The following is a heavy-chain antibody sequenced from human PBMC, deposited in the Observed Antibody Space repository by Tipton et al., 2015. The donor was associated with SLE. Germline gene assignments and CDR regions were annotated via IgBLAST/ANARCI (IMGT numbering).Heavy chain of an antibody. CDR3: VRGSGFEYGSGYFDH. D-gene: IGHD3-10*01. V-gene: IGHV3-9*01. CDR2: ISWNSGSI. Sequence: RSLRLSCAASGFTFDDYAMHWVRQAPGKGLEWVSGISWNSGSIGYADSVKGRFTISRDNAKNSLYLQMNSLRAEDTALYYCVRGSGFEYGSGYFDHWGQGTLVTVSS. J-gene: IGHJ4*02. CDR1: GFTFDDYA.